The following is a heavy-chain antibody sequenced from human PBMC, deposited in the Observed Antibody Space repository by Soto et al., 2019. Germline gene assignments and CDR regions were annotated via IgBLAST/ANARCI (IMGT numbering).Heavy chain of an antibody. CDR2: IRWNSGSM. J-gene: IGHJ4*02. D-gene: IGHD6-6*01. Sequence: GGSLRLSCAASGFTFGDYAMHWVRQAPGKGLEWVSGIRWNSGSMAFADSVKGRFSISRDNAKNSLYLQMTSLRAEDTAFYYCAKGAAGRLYNYLDYWGQGTLVTVSS. CDR3: AKGAAGRLYNYLDY. CDR1: GFTFGDYA. V-gene: IGHV3-9*01.